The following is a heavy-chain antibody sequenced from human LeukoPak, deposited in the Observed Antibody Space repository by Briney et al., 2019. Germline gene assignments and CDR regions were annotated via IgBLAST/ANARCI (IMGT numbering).Heavy chain of an antibody. CDR3: ARDRADY. J-gene: IGHJ4*02. CDR1: GFTFSSNW. D-gene: IGHD3-10*01. CDR2: IKPDGSAE. Sequence: GGSLRLSCATSGFTFSSNWMSWVRHAPGRGLDWVANIKPDGSAEYYAASVKGRFTVSRDNAKNSLYLQMNSLRAEDTAVYYCARDRADYWGQGTLVTVSS. V-gene: IGHV3-7*01.